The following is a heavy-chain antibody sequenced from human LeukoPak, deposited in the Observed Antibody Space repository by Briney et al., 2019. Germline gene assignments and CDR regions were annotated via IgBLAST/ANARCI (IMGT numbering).Heavy chain of an antibody. CDR2: IYHSGST. Sequence: SETLSLTCAVSGYSISSGYYWGWIRQPPGKGLEWIGSIYHSGSTYYNPSLKSRVTISVDTSKNQFSLKLSSVTAADTAVYYCAGHAGGAYRYYFDYWGQGTLVTVSS. D-gene: IGHD4-11*01. CDR1: GYSISSGYY. V-gene: IGHV4-38-2*01. J-gene: IGHJ4*02. CDR3: AGHAGGAYRYYFDY.